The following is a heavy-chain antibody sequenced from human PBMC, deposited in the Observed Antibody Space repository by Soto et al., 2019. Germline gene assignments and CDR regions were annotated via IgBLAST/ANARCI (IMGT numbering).Heavy chain of an antibody. V-gene: IGHV3-48*02. D-gene: IGHD2-15*01. CDR2: ISTSSSI. CDR3: AREAAATLWYFDL. J-gene: IGHJ2*01. CDR1: GFTFSIYS. Sequence: EVQLVESGGGLVQPGGSLRLSCAASGFTFSIYSMNWVRQAPGKGLEWVSYISTSSSIYYADSVKGRFTISRDNAKNSLYLQVNSLTDEDTAVYYCAREAAATLWYFDLWGRGTVVTVSS.